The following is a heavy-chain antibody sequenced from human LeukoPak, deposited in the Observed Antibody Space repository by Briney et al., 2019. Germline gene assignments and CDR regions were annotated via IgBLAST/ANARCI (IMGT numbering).Heavy chain of an antibody. D-gene: IGHD3-3*01. CDR1: GGSISSYY. CDR2: IYYSGST. Sequence: SETLSLTCTVSGGSISSYYWSWIRQPPGKGLEWIGYIYYSGSTNYNPSLKSRVTISEDTSKNQFSLKLTSVTAADTAVYYCARGAYDFWSDQPPYYFDSWGQGTLVTVSS. V-gene: IGHV4-59*01. J-gene: IGHJ4*02. CDR3: ARGAYDFWSDQPPYYFDS.